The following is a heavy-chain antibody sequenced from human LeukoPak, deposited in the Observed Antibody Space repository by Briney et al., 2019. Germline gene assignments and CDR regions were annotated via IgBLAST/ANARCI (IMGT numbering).Heavy chain of an antibody. J-gene: IGHJ3*02. D-gene: IGHD3-3*01. CDR2: IDARSGIT. V-gene: IGHV3-48*01. CDR3: ARTYDFGRGPPGDAFDN. Sequence: GGSLRFSCATSGFTFTIFGINWVRQAPGKGPEWVSYIDARSGITYYADSVQGRFTISRDNAKESVFLQMNGLRVGDTAVYYCARTYDFGRGPPGDAFDNWGQGTPVIVSS. CDR1: GFTFTIFG.